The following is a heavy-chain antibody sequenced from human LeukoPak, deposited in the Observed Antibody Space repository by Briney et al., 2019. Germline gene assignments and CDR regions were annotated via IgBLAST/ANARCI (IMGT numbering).Heavy chain of an antibody. D-gene: IGHD3/OR15-3a*01. CDR1: GYTFTSYD. J-gene: IGHJ6*03. CDR2: MNPSSGNT. CDR3: ARALSWTTESYYYMDV. Sequence: ASVKVSCKTSGYTFTSYDINWVRQATVQWLEWMGWMNPSSGNTGYAQKFQGRIIMTKNTSITTAYMDLSSLKSEDTAVYYCARALSWTTESYYYMDVWGKGTTVTVSS. V-gene: IGHV1-8*01.